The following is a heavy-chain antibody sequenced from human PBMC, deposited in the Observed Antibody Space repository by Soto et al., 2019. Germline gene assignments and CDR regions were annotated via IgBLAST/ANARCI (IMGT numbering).Heavy chain of an antibody. CDR3: ARATRRQQLVPDYYYYGMDV. J-gene: IGHJ6*02. D-gene: IGHD6-13*01. CDR1: GYTFTGYY. Sequence: ASVKVSCKASGYTFTGYYTHWVRQAPGQGLEWMGWINPNSGGTNYAQKFQGWVTMTRDTSISTAYMELGRLRSDDTAVYYCARATRRQQLVPDYYYYGMDVWGQGTTVTVSS. V-gene: IGHV1-2*04. CDR2: INPNSGGT.